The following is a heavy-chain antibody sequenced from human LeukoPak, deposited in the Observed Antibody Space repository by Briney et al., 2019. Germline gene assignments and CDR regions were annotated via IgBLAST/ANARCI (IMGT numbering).Heavy chain of an antibody. CDR3: ASGVPASNWLASNWFDP. CDR2: IYYSGST. J-gene: IGHJ5*02. V-gene: IGHV4-30-4*08. CDR1: GGSISSGDYY. Sequence: SETLSLTCTVSGGSISSGDYYWSWIRQPPGTGLEWIGYIYYSGSTYYNPSLKSRVTISVDTSKDQFSLKLSSVTAADTAVYYCASGVPASNWLASNWFDPWGQGTLVTVSS. D-gene: IGHD2-2*01.